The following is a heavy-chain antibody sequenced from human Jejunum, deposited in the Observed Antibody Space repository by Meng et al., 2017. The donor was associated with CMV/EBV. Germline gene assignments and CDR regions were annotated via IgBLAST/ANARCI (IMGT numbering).Heavy chain of an antibody. D-gene: IGHD3-3*01. CDR3: AREGFGVDFYYYALDV. CDR1: FTFGNCW. J-gene: IGHJ6*02. CDR2: IKQDGGEK. Sequence: FTFGNCWMTWIRQAPGKGLEWVANIKQDGGEKDYVDSVKGRFTISRDNSKNTLYLQMNSLRVEDTAVYYCAREGFGVDFYYYALDVWGQGTTVTVSS. V-gene: IGHV3-7*01.